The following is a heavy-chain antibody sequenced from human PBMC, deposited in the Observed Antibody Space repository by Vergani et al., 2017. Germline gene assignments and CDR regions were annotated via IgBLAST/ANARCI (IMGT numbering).Heavy chain of an antibody. CDR3: ARVPYDSSGYPSDY. CDR2: ISSSSSTI. V-gene: IGHV3-48*01. J-gene: IGHJ4*02. D-gene: IGHD3-22*01. Sequence: EVQLVESGGGLVQPGGSLRLSCAASGFTFSSYSMNWVRQAPGKGLEWVSYISSSSSTIYYADSVKGRFTISRDNAKNSLYLQMNSLRAEDTAVYYCARVPYDSSGYPSDYWGQGTLVTVSS. CDR1: GFTFSSYS.